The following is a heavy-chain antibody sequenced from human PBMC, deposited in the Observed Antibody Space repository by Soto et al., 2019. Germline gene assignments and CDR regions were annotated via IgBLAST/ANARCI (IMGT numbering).Heavy chain of an antibody. CDR3: ARLFGETRNLFDY. D-gene: IGHD3-10*01. CDR1: GFTFSSYW. J-gene: IGHJ4*02. CDR2: IKQDGSEK. V-gene: IGHV3-7*01. Sequence: VQLVESGGGLVQPGGSLRLSCAASGFTFSSYWMSWVRQAPGKGLEWVANIKQDGSEKYYVDSVKGRFTISRDNAKNSLYLQMNSLRAEDTAVYYCARLFGETRNLFDYWGQGTLVTVSS.